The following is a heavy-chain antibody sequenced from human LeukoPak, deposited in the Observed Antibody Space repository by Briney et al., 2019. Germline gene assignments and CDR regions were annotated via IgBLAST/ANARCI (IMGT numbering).Heavy chain of an antibody. CDR1: GYTFTSYD. J-gene: IGHJ4*02. CDR2: MNPNSGNT. Sequence: ASVKASCKASGYTFTSYDINWVRQATGQGLEWMGWMNPNSGNTGYAQKFQGRVTITRNTSISTAYMELSSLRSEDTAVYYCARAYYYDSSGYFDYWGQGTLVTVSS. D-gene: IGHD3-22*01. V-gene: IGHV1-8*03. CDR3: ARAYYYDSSGYFDY.